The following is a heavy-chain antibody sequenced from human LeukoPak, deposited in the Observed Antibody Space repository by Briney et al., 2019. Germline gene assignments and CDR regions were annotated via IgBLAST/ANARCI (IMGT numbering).Heavy chain of an antibody. J-gene: IGHJ4*02. V-gene: IGHV4-59*01. CDR2: IYYSGST. Sequence: PSETLSLTCTASGGSISSYYWSWIRQPPGKGLEWIGYIYYSGSTNYNPSLKSRVTISVDTSKNQFSLKLSSVTAADTAVYYCARNGPYGDYSFDYWGQGTLVTVSS. D-gene: IGHD4-17*01. CDR3: ARNGPYGDYSFDY. CDR1: GGSISSYY.